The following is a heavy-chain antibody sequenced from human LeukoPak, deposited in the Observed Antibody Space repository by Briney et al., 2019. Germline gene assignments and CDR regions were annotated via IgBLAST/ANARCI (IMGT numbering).Heavy chain of an antibody. CDR2: INRDGSSA. Sequence: GRSLRLSCAASGFTFDDYGMSWVRQAPGKGLEWVSRINRDGSSATYADSVKGRFTISRDNAKNTLYLQMNSLSAEDTAVYYCASASRSGYDDHWGQGTLVTVST. D-gene: IGHD3-3*01. CDR3: ASASRSGYDDH. CDR1: GFTFDDYG. V-gene: IGHV3-74*01. J-gene: IGHJ4*02.